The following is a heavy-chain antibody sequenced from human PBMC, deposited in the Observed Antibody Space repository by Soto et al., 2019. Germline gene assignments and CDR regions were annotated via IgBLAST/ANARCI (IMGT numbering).Heavy chain of an antibody. CDR2: ISASGATI. D-gene: IGHD3-9*01. CDR1: GFALSGAS. J-gene: IGHJ4*02. V-gene: IGHV3-48*02. Sequence: GESLKISCAASGFALSGASMNWVRQAPGKGLEWVSYISASGATIYYADSVKGRFTISRDEAQNSVYLQMDSLKDEDTAVYYCARDLTDFAKYYFDYWGQGALVTVSS. CDR3: ARDLTDFAKYYFDY.